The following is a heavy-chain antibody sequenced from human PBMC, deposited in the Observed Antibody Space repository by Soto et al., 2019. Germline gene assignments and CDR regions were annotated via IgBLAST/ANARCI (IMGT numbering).Heavy chain of an antibody. CDR3: ASPTQSKLLTGYYNFDY. J-gene: IGHJ4*02. CDR2: ISYDGSNK. V-gene: IGHV3-30*04. CDR1: GFTFSSYA. D-gene: IGHD3-9*01. Sequence: GESLKISCAASGFTFSSYAMHWVRQAPGKGLEWVAVISYDGSNKYYADSVKGRFTISRDNSKNTLYLQMNSLRAEDTAVYYCASPTQSKLLTGYYNFDYWGQGTLVTVSS.